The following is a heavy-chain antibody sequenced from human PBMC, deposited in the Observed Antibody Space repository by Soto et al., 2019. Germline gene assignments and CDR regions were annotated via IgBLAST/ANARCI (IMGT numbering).Heavy chain of an antibody. Sequence: GGSLRLSCAASGFTFSSYAMSWVRQAPRKGLEWVSAISGSGGSTYYADSVKGRFTISRDNSKNTLYLQMNSLRAEDTAVYYCAKVLYRDGSSSWYYFDYWGQGTLVTVSS. CDR2: ISGSGGST. V-gene: IGHV3-23*01. D-gene: IGHD6-13*01. J-gene: IGHJ4*02. CDR3: AKVLYRDGSSSWYYFDY. CDR1: GFTFSSYA.